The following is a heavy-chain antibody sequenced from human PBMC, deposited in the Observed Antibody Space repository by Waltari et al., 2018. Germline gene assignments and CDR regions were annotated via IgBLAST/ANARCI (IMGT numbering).Heavy chain of an antibody. CDR3: ARRAYSSWGVYYYYYGMDV. J-gene: IGHJ6*02. CDR1: GGSFSGYY. CDR2: INHSGST. Sequence: QVQLQQWGAGLLKPSETLSLTCAVYGGSFSGYYWSWIRQPPGKGLEWIGEINHSGSTNYNPSLKSRVTISVDTSKNQFSLKLSSVTAADTAVYYCARRAYSSWGVYYYYYGMDVWGQGTTVTVSS. V-gene: IGHV4-34*01. D-gene: IGHD6-6*01.